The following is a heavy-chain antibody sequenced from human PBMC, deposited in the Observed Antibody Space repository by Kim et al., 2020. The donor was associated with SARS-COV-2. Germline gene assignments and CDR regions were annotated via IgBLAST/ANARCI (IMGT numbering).Heavy chain of an antibody. CDR1: GFTFSSYS. D-gene: IGHD6-13*01. V-gene: IGHV3-21*01. CDR3: ARDWEALAAAGYYYYYGMDL. CDR2: ISSSSSYI. Sequence: GGSLRLSCAASGFTFSSYSMNWVRQAPGKGLEWVSSISSSSSYIYYADSVKGRFTISRDNAKNSLYLQMNSLRAEDTAVYYCARDWEALAAAGYYYYYGMDLWGQGTTVTVSS. J-gene: IGHJ6*02.